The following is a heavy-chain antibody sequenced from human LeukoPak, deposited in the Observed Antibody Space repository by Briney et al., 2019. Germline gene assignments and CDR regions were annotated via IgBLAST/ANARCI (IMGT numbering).Heavy chain of an antibody. CDR3: ARVGSYYDLSY. CDR2: ISSSGSTI. D-gene: IGHD1-26*01. J-gene: IGHJ4*02. V-gene: IGHV3-48*02. Sequence: GGSLRLSCAASGFSFSSYAMNWVRQAPGKGLEWVSYISSSGSTIYYADSVKGRFTISRDNAENSLYVQMNSLRDEDSAVYYCARVGSYYDLSYWGQGTLVTVSS. CDR1: GFSFSSYA.